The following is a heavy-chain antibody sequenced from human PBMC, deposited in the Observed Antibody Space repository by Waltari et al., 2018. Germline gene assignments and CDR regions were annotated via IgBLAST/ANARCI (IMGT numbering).Heavy chain of an antibody. CDR3: ATLTIFGLGDFDY. CDR2: MNPNSGNT. CDR1: GYTFTSYD. D-gene: IGHD3-3*01. V-gene: IGHV1-8*01. Sequence: QVQLVQSGAEVKKPGASVKVSCKASGYTFTSYDINWVRQATGQGLEWMGWMNPNSGNTGYAQKFQGRVTMTRYTSISTAYMELSSLRSEDTAVDYCATLTIFGLGDFDYWGQGTLVTVSS. J-gene: IGHJ4*02.